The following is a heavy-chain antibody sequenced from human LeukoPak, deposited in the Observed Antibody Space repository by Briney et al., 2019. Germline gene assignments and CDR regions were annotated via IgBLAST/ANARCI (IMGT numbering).Heavy chain of an antibody. CDR3: ANDLGWIQLNLG. Sequence: GGSLRLSCAASGFIFSNFGMSWVRQAPGKGLEWVSGITGNGATTYYADSVKGRFTISRDNSRNTVYLQMNSLRAEDTAVYYCANDLGWIQLNLGRGQGTLVTVSS. J-gene: IGHJ4*02. CDR2: ITGNGATT. CDR1: GFIFSNFG. V-gene: IGHV3-23*01. D-gene: IGHD5-18*01.